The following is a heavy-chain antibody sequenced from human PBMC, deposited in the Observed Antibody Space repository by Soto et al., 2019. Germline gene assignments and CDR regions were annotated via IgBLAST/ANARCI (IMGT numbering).Heavy chain of an antibody. CDR1: GFTFSSYA. CDR2: ISYDGSNK. J-gene: IGHJ4*02. V-gene: IGHV3-30-3*01. Sequence: GGSLRLSCAASGFTFSSYAMHWVRQAPGKGLEWVAVISYDGSNKYYADSVKGRFTISRDNSKNTLYLQMNSLRAEDTAVYYCARPLLWFGELSLXGQGTLVTVS. D-gene: IGHD3-10*01. CDR3: ARPLLWFGELSL.